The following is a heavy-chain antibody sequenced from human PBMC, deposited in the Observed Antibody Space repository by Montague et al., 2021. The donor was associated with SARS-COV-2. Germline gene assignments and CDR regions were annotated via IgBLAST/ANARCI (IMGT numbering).Heavy chain of an antibody. Sequence: SETLSLTCAVYCGSFSCYYWSWIRQPPGKGLEWIGEVNHSGSTNYNPSLKSRVTISVDTSKHQFSLKLSSVTAADTAVYYCARGSGCSGGSCSCEWGPYYYCGMDVWGQGTTVTVSS. V-gene: IGHV4-34*01. CDR3: ARGSGCSGGSCSCEWGPYYYCGMDV. CDR1: CGSFSCYY. D-gene: IGHD2-15*01. J-gene: IGHJ6*02. CDR2: VNHSGST.